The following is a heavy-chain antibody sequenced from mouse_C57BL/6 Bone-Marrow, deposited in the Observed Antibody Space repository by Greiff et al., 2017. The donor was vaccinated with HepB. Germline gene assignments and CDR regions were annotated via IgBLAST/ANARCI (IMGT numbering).Heavy chain of an antibody. CDR2: INPNYGTT. CDR3: SRYYYGYATGFAC. CDR1: GYSFTDDN. D-gene: IGHD2-2*01. V-gene: IGHV1-39*01. Sequence: VQLKESGPELVKPGASVKISCKASGYSFTDDNMNWVNQSNGKSLEWIGVINPNYGTTSYNQKFKGKATLTVDQSSSTAYMQLNSLTSEDSAVYYFSRYYYGYATGFACWGQGTLVTVST. J-gene: IGHJ3*01.